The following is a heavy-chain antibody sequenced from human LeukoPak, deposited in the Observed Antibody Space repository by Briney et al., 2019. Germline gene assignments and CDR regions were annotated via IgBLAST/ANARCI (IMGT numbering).Heavy chain of an antibody. V-gene: IGHV4-61*01. CDR2: IYYGGST. Sequence: SETLSLTCTVSGGSVSSGNYYWSWIRQPPGKGLEWIGYIYYGGSTNYNPSLKSRVTISVDTSKNQFSLKLSSVTAADTAVYYCAVVGATTGDYWGQGTLVTVSS. D-gene: IGHD1-26*01. CDR3: AVVGATTGDY. CDR1: GGSVSSGNYY. J-gene: IGHJ4*02.